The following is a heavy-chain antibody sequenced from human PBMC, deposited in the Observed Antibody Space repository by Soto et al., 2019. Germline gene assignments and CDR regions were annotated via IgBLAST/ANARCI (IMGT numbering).Heavy chain of an antibody. CDR2: FDPEDGET. CDR1: GYTLTELS. Sequence: ASVKVSCKVSGYTLTELSMHWVRQAPGKGLEWMGGFDPEDGETIYAQKFQGRVTMTEDTSTDTAYMELSSLRSEDTAVYYCATDFYCSGGSCCPTWGQGTLVTVSS. V-gene: IGHV1-24*01. CDR3: ATDFYCSGGSCCPT. J-gene: IGHJ4*02. D-gene: IGHD2-15*01.